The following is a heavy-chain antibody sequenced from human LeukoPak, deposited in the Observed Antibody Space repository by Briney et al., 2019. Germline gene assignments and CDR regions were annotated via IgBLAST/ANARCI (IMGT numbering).Heavy chain of an antibody. CDR1: GFTFSNYW. V-gene: IGHV3-7*01. CDR3: AKAGIFGVVIPEYYFDY. J-gene: IGHJ4*02. D-gene: IGHD3-3*01. Sequence: GGSLRLSCAGSGFTFSNYWMGWVRQAPGKGPEWVANIKQDGREKHYVDSVKGRFTISRDNAKSSLYLQMNSLRAEDTAVYYCAKAGIFGVVIPEYYFDYWGQGTLVTVSS. CDR2: IKQDGREK.